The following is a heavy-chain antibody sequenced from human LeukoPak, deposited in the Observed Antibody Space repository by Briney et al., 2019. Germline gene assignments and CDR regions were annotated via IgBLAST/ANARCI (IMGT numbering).Heavy chain of an antibody. CDR2: TYYRSKLYN. Sequence: SQTLSLTCALSGDSFSSNSAAWNWVRQSPSRGLEWLGRTYYRSKLYNDYAVSVKSRITINPDTSKNQFSLQLNSVTPEDTAVYYCARGILSPGEPHTYYYYYYMDVWGKGTTVTVSS. CDR3: ARGILSPGEPHTYYYYYYMDV. J-gene: IGHJ6*03. V-gene: IGHV6-1*01. D-gene: IGHD3-10*01. CDR1: GDSFSSNSAA.